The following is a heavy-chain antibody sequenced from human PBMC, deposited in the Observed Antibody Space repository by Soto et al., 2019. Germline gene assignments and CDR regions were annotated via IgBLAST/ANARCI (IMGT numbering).Heavy chain of an antibody. V-gene: IGHV1-46*01. CDR2: INPSGGST. CDR1: GYTFTSYY. Sequence: SVKVSCKASGYTFTSYYMHWVRQAPGQGLEWMGIINPSGGSTSYAQKFQGRVTMTRDTSTSTVYMELSSLRSEDTAVYYCARAPRGYSYGSNYYYYGMDVWGQGNTVIV. J-gene: IGHJ6*02. CDR3: ARAPRGYSYGSNYYYYGMDV. D-gene: IGHD5-18*01.